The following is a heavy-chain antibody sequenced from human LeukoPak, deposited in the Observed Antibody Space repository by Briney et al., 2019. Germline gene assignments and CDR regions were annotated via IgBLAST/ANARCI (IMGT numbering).Heavy chain of an antibody. J-gene: IGHJ6*02. V-gene: IGHV3-43*01. Sequence: GGSLRLSCAASGFTFDDYIMHWVRQAPGKGLEWVSLISWDGGNTYYADSVKGRFTISRDNSKNSLYLQMNSLGTEDTALYYCAKEGFWSGYYSGSSYGMDVWGQGTTVTVSS. D-gene: IGHD3-3*01. CDR3: AKEGFWSGYYSGSSYGMDV. CDR1: GFTFDDYI. CDR2: ISWDGGNT.